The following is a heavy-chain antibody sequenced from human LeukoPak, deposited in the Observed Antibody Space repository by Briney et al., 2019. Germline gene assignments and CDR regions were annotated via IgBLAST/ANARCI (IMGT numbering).Heavy chain of an antibody. J-gene: IGHJ4*02. D-gene: IGHD6-19*01. Sequence: GGSLRLSCAVSGFTVSNNYMSWVRQALGKGLEWVSVMYSGGSTYYADSVKGRFTISRDNSKNAVYLQMNSLRAEDTAVYYCARLDVVAGRAYWGLGTLVTVSS. CDR1: GFTVSNNY. V-gene: IGHV3-53*01. CDR2: MYSGGST. CDR3: ARLDVVAGRAY.